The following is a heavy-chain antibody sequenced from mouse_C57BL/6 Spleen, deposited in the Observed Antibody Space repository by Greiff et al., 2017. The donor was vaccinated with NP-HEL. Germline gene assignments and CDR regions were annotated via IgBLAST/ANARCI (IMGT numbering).Heavy chain of an antibody. CDR1: GYTFTDYE. D-gene: IGHD1-1*01. CDR3: TRSHYYGSSYYYFDY. CDR2: IDPETGGT. V-gene: IGHV1-15*01. Sequence: QVQLQQSGAELVRPGASVTLSCKASGYTFTDYEMHWVKQTPVHGLEWIGAIDPETGGTAYNQKFKGKAILTADKSSSTAYMELRSLTSEDSAVYYCTRSHYYGSSYYYFDYWGQGTTLTVSS. J-gene: IGHJ2*01.